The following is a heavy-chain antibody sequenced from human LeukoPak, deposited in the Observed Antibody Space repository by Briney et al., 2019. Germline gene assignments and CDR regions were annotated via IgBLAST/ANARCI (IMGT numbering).Heavy chain of an antibody. CDR3: ARGMVRGVIRLRYYYYYMDV. J-gene: IGHJ6*03. Sequence: SETLSLTCTVSGGSISSYYWSWIRQPPGKGLEWIGYTYYSGSTNYNPSLKSRVTISVDTSKNQFSLKLSSVTAADTAVYYCARGMVRGVIRLRYYYYYMDVWGKGTTVTVSS. V-gene: IGHV4-59*01. CDR2: TYYSGST. D-gene: IGHD3-10*01. CDR1: GGSISSYY.